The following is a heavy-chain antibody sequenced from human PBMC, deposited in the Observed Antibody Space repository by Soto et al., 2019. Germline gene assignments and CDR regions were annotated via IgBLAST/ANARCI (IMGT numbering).Heavy chain of an antibody. CDR2: ISSSSSYI. CDR3: ARDLSYCSGGSCYPTGRYYYGMDV. V-gene: IGHV3-21*01. J-gene: IGHJ6*02. Sequence: GGSLRLSCAASGFTFSSYSMNWVRQAPGKGLEWVSSISSSSSYIYYADSVKGRFTISRDNAKNSLYLQMNSLRAEDAAVYYCARDLSYCSGGSCYPTGRYYYGMDVWGQGTTVTVSS. CDR1: GFTFSSYS. D-gene: IGHD2-15*01.